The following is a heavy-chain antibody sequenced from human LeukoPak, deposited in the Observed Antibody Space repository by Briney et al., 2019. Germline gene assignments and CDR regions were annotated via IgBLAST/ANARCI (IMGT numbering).Heavy chain of an antibody. Sequence: PGGSLRLSCAASGFSFSGYVMSWVRQAPGKGLEWVALISMDGSSTYYADSVKGRFTISKDNSKNTLYLQMNSLRTEDTAVYYCAKDTTPGTLDHWGQGTLVTVSS. J-gene: IGHJ4*02. D-gene: IGHD1-1*01. CDR1: GFSFSGYV. CDR2: ISMDGSST. CDR3: AKDTTPGTLDH. V-gene: IGHV3-30*18.